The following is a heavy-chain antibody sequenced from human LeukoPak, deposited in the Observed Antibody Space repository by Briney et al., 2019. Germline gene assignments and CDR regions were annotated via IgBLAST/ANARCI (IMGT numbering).Heavy chain of an antibody. CDR2: LWYDGANK. J-gene: IGHJ4*02. D-gene: IGHD3-10*01. Sequence: GGSLRLSCAASGFTLSNYGMHWVRQAPGKGLEWVALLWYDGANKNYADSVKGRFIISRDNSKNTLYLQTNSLRAEDTALYYCARDPSGSWNDVGTFDSWGQGALVSVSS. CDR1: GFTLSNYG. CDR3: ARDPSGSWNDVGTFDS. V-gene: IGHV3-33*01.